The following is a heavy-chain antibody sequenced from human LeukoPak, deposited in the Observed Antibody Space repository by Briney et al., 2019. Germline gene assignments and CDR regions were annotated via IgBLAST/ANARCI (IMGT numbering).Heavy chain of an antibody. D-gene: IGHD1-26*01. J-gene: IGHJ4*02. CDR3: ARAGVGATHGPFDY. CDR1: GFTFSSYN. Sequence: GGSLRLSCAASGFTFSSYNMNWVRQAPGKGLEWVSSISSSSSYIYYADSVKGRFTISRDNAKNSLYLQMNSLRAEDTAVYYCARAGVGATHGPFDYWGQGTLVTVSS. CDR2: ISSSSSYI. V-gene: IGHV3-21*01.